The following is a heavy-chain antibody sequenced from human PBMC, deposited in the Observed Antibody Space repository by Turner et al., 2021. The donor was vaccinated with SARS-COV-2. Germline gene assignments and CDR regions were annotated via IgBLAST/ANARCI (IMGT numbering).Heavy chain of an antibody. CDR1: GFTFSSYA. Sequence: EVQLLESGGGLVQPGGSLRLSCAASGFTFSSYAMGWVRQAPGKGLGWGSAISGSGGSTYYADSVKGRFTISRDKSKNTLYLKMNSLRAEDTAVYYCAKDLGGYFYYWGQGTLVTVSS. V-gene: IGHV3-23*01. J-gene: IGHJ4*02. D-gene: IGHD2-15*01. CDR3: AKDLGGYFYY. CDR2: ISGSGGST.